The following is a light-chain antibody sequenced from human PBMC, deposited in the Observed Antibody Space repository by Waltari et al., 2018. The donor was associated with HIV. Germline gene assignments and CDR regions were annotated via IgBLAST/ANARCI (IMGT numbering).Light chain of an antibody. CDR1: KLGNKF. CDR2: QDT. V-gene: IGLV3-1*01. CDR3: QAWDSNVV. Sequence: SYDLTQPPSVSVSPGQTATMTCSGAKLGNKFTAWYQQKPGQSPVLVIYQDTKRPSGIPERFSGSNSGNTATLTISGTQAVDEADYYCQAWDSNVVFGGGTKLTVL. J-gene: IGLJ2*01.